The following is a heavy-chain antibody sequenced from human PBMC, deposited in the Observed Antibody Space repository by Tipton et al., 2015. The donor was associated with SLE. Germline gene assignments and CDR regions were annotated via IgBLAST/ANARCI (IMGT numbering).Heavy chain of an antibody. CDR1: GGSISTYY. J-gene: IGHJ4*02. V-gene: IGHV4-59*08. CDR2: IHYTGST. D-gene: IGHD6-13*01. Sequence: TLSLTCTVSGGSISTYYWSWIRQPPGKGLQWIAYIHYTGSTNSNPSLKSRVTLSVDTSKSQFSLKLRSVTAADTAVYYCARVRGISSWYDYWGQGTLVTVSS. CDR3: ARVRGISSWYDY.